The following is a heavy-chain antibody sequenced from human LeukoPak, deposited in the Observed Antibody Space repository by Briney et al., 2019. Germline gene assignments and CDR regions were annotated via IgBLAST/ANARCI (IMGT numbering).Heavy chain of an antibody. CDR2: ISAYNGDT. CDR1: GYIFAHNG. V-gene: IGHV1-18*01. Sequence: ASVKVSCKTSGYIFAHNGISWVRQAPGQGPEWMGWISAYNGDTNYAQNFQGRVTMTRDTSTSTVYMELRSLRSDDTAVYYCARAGFYGPSPEYWGQGTLVTVSS. D-gene: IGHD4-17*01. CDR3: ARAGFYGPSPEY. J-gene: IGHJ4*02.